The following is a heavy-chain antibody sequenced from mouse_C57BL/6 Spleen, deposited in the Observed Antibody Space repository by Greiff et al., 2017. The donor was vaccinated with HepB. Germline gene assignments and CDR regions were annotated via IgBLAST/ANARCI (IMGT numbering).Heavy chain of an antibody. CDR1: GFNIKDDY. V-gene: IGHV14-4*01. CDR3: TTRRYGSSSFAY. CDR2: IDPENGDT. D-gene: IGHD1-1*01. J-gene: IGHJ3*01. Sequence: EVQLQQSGAELVRPGASVKLSCTASGFNIKDDYMHWVKQRPEQGLEWIGWIDPENGDTEYASKFQGKATITADTSSNTAYLQLSSLTSEDTAVYYCTTRRYGSSSFAYWGQGTLVTVSA.